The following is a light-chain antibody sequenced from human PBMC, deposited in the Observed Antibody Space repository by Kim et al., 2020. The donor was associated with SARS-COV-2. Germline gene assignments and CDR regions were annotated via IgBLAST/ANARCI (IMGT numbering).Light chain of an antibody. J-gene: IGLJ3*02. CDR2: SKN. CDR3: NSWDSSGNHWV. Sequence: SSELTQDPAVSVALGQTVRITCQGDSLRSYYASWYQQKPGQAPVLVIYSKNNRPSGIPDRFSGSSSGNTASLTITGAQAEDEADYYCNSWDSSGNHWVFGGGTQLTVL. V-gene: IGLV3-19*01. CDR1: SLRSYY.